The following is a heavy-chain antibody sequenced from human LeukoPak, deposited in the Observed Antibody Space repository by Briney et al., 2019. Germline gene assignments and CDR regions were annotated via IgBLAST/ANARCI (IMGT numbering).Heavy chain of an antibody. Sequence: ASVKVSCKASGYTFTSYGISWVRQAPGQGLEWRGWISAYNGNTNYAQKLQGRVTMTTDTSTSTAYMELRSLRSDDTAVYYCATTGYCSSTSCFGDYYMDVWGKGTTVTVSS. CDR3: ATTGYCSSTSCFGDYYMDV. J-gene: IGHJ6*03. CDR1: GYTFTSYG. CDR2: ISAYNGNT. V-gene: IGHV1-18*01. D-gene: IGHD2-2*01.